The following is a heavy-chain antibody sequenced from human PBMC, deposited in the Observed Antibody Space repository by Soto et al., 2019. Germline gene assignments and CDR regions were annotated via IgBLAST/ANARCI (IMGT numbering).Heavy chain of an antibody. J-gene: IGHJ6*02. CDR1: GFTFSSYA. CDR2: ISGSGGST. V-gene: IGHV3-23*01. CDR3: ARSGSPFGDYYYGMDV. D-gene: IGHD1-26*01. Sequence: EVQLLESGGGLVQPGGSLRLSCAASGFTFSSYALTWVRQAPGKGLEWVSGISGSGGSTYYADSVKGRFTISRDNSKNTLYLQMNSLRAEDTAVYYCARSGSPFGDYYYGMDVWGQGTTVTVSS.